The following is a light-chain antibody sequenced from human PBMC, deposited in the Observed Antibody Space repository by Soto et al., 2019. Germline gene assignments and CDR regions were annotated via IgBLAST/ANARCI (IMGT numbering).Light chain of an antibody. V-gene: IGKV3-20*01. Sequence: EIVVSQSPASLSGSPGERATLSGRASQSVSNNVAWYQQKPGQAPRLLIYGASNRATGIPDRFSGSGSGTDFTLTISRLEPEDFAVYYCQQYGSSGTFGQGTKVDIK. CDR2: GAS. CDR1: QSVSNN. CDR3: QQYGSSGT. J-gene: IGKJ1*01.